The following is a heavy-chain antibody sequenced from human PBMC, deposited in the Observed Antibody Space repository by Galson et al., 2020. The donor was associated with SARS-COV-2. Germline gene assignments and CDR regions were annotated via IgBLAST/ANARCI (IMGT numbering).Heavy chain of an antibody. CDR1: GFTFSSYA. D-gene: IGHD6-19*01. Sequence: GGSLRLSCAASGFTFSSYAMHWVRQAPGKGLEYVSAIRSNGGSTYYANSVKGRFTISRDNSKNTLYLQMGSLRAEDMAVYYCARGEIAVAGQYYFDYWGQGTLVTVSS. CDR2: IRSNGGST. J-gene: IGHJ4*02. V-gene: IGHV3-64*01. CDR3: ARGEIAVAGQYYFDY.